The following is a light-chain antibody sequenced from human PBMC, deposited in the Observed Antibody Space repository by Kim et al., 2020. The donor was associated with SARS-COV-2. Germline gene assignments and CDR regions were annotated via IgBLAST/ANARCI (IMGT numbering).Light chain of an antibody. V-gene: IGKV3-20*01. CDR1: QTVSRNY. CDR3: QQYGSSPWT. Sequence: EVVLTQSPGTLSLSPGERATLSCRASQTVSRNYLAWFQQTPGQAPRLLIYGASSRAIGIPDRFSGSGSGTDFTLTISGLEPEDFAVYYCQQYGSSPWTFGQGTKVDIK. J-gene: IGKJ1*01. CDR2: GAS.